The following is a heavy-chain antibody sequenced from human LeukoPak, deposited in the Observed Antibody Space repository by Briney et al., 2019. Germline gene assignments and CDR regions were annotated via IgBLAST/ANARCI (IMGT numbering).Heavy chain of an antibody. CDR2: IWYDGSNK. CDR1: GFTFSSYG. Sequence: GGSLRLSCAASGFTFSSYGMHGVRQAPGKGLEWVALIWYDGSNKYYADSVKGRFTISRDNSKNTLYLQMNSLRAEDTAVYYCAREETKAYTDWGQGTLVTVSS. D-gene: IGHD3-16*01. CDR3: AREETKAYTD. V-gene: IGHV3-33*01. J-gene: IGHJ4*02.